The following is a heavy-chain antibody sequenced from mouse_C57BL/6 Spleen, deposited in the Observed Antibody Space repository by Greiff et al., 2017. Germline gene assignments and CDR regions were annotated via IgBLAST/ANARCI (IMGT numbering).Heavy chain of an antibody. Sequence: QVQLQQPGAELVMPGASVKLSCKASGYTFTSYWMHWVKQRPGQGLEWIGEIDPSDSYTNYNQKFKGKSTLTVDKSSSTAYMQLSSLTSEDSAVYYCAREGLYYGSSYDAMDYWGQGTSVTVSS. D-gene: IGHD1-1*01. CDR2: IDPSDSYT. V-gene: IGHV1-69*01. CDR1: GYTFTSYW. J-gene: IGHJ4*01. CDR3: AREGLYYGSSYDAMDY.